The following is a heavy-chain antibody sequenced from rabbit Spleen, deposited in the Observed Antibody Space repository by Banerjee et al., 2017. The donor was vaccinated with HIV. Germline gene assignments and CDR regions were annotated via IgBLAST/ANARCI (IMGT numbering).Heavy chain of an antibody. J-gene: IGHJ4*01. D-gene: IGHD1-1*01. CDR3: ARDLVAVIGWNFNL. V-gene: IGHV1S40*01. Sequence: QSLEESGGGLVKPGASLTLTCKASGFSFSSSYWICWVRQAPGKGLEWIACIAAGSSGSTYYASWAKGRFTISKTSSTTVTLQMTSLTVADTATYFCARDLVAVIGWNFNLWGQGTLVTVS. CDR2: IAAGSSGST. CDR1: GFSFSSSYW.